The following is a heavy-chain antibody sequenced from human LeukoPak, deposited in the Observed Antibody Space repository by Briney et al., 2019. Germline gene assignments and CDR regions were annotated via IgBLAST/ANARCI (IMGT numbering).Heavy chain of an antibody. Sequence: GGSLRLSCVASGFTFTSYGMSWVRQAPGKRLEWVSGISGSGDATYYADCVRGRFTISRDNSKNTLYLQMNSLRAEDTAVYYCAKDRVTATIPYYFDSWGQGTLVTVSS. D-gene: IGHD2-15*01. CDR2: ISGSGDAT. J-gene: IGHJ4*02. V-gene: IGHV3-23*01. CDR1: GFTFTSYG. CDR3: AKDRVTATIPYYFDS.